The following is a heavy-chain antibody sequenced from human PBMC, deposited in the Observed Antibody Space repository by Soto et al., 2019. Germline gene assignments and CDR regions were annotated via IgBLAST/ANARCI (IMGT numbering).Heavy chain of an antibody. D-gene: IGHD5-12*01. CDR3: AKRIMSTIGHFDS. CDR1: GFTFSSYA. CDR2: ISGIGHST. J-gene: IGHJ4*02. Sequence: EVLLLESGGGLVQPGGSLRLSCAASGFTFSSYAMGWVRQAPGKGLEWVSSISGIGHSTYYADSVKGRSTISRDNSKNTLYLQMNSLRADDTAVYYCAKRIMSTIGHFDSWGQGTLVTVSS. V-gene: IGHV3-23*01.